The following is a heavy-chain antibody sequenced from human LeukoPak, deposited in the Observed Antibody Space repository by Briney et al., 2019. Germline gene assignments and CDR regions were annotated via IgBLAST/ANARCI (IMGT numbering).Heavy chain of an antibody. CDR2: IDTDGSNT. J-gene: IGHJ4*02. CDR1: GFTFSSFW. V-gene: IGHV3-74*01. Sequence: GGSLRLSCAPSGFTFSSFWMHWVRQPQGRGRVWVSRIDTDGSNTNYADSVEGRFTISRDNAKNTPYLQMNSLRAEDTAVYSCARGLLGIDFWGQGTLVTVSS. CDR3: ARGLLGIDF. D-gene: IGHD2-8*02.